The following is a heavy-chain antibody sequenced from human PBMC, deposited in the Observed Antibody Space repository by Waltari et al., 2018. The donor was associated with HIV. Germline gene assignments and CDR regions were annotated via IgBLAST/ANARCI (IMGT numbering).Heavy chain of an antibody. CDR1: GGSISSYY. CDR2: IYYSGST. J-gene: IGHJ6*02. V-gene: IGHV4-59*01. Sequence: QVQLQESGPGLVKPSETLSLTCTVSGGSISSYYWSWIRQPPGKGLEWLGYIYYSGSTNYDPSLKRRVTISVDTSKNQFSLKLSSVTAADTAVYYWAGPSGGSGSYYNGYGMDVWGQGTTVTVSS. CDR3: AGPSGGSGSYYNGYGMDV. D-gene: IGHD3-10*01.